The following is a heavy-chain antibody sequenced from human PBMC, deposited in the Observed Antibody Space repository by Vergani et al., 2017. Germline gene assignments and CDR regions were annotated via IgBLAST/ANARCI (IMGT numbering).Heavy chain of an antibody. CDR2: ISSSGSSI. J-gene: IGHJ6*02. CDR3: ARYLGDIVVVPAAIDYYYYCMDV. V-gene: IGHV3-11*04. D-gene: IGHD2-2*02. Sequence: QVQLVESGGGLVKPGGSLRLSCAASGFTFSDYYMSWSRQAPGKGLEWVSYISSSGSSIYYADSVKGRFTISRDNAKYSLYLQMNSLRAEGTAVYYCARYLGDIVVVPAAIDYYYYCMDVWGQGTTVTVSS. CDR1: GFTFSDYY.